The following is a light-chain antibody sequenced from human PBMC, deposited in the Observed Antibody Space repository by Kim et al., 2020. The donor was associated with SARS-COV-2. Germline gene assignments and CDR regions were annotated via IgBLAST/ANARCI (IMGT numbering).Light chain of an antibody. V-gene: IGKV1-8*01. CDR3: QQYYTYPLT. CDR1: QNISSY. CDR2: AAS. J-gene: IGKJ4*01. Sequence: VSTGDRVTITCRASQNISSYLAWYQQKPGKAPKLLIYAASTLQSGVPSRFAGNGSGTDFTLTISCLQSEDFATYYCQQYYTYPLTFGGGTKVDIK.